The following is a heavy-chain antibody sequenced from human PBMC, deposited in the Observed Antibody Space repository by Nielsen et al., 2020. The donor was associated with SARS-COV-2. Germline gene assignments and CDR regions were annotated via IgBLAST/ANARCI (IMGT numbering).Heavy chain of an antibody. Sequence: SETLSLTCTVSGGSISSGGYYWSWTRQHPGKGLEWIGYIYYSGSTYYNPSLKSRVTISVDTSKNQFSLKLSSVTAADTAVYYCARDPVYYDSQGWFDPWGQGTLVTVSS. D-gene: IGHD3-22*01. CDR2: IYYSGST. J-gene: IGHJ5*02. CDR1: GGSISSGGYY. CDR3: ARDPVYYDSQGWFDP. V-gene: IGHV4-31*03.